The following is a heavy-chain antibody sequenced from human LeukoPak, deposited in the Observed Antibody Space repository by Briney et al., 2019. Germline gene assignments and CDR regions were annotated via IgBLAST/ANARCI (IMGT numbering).Heavy chain of an antibody. V-gene: IGHV3-30*18. Sequence: GGSLRLSCAASGFTFSSYGMHWVRQAPGKGLEWVAVISYDGSNKYYADSVKGRFTISRDNSKNTLYLQMNSLRAEDTAVYYCANLYGDYGFDHWGQGTLVTVSS. J-gene: IGHJ4*02. CDR2: ISYDGSNK. CDR3: ANLYGDYGFDH. D-gene: IGHD4-17*01. CDR1: GFTFSSYG.